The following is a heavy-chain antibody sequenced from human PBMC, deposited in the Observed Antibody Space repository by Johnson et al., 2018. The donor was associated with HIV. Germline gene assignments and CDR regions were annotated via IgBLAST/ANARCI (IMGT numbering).Heavy chain of an antibody. CDR3: AKDEALGWELDPDAFDI. J-gene: IGHJ3*02. D-gene: IGHD1-26*01. V-gene: IGHV3-30*04. CDR2: ISYDGGNK. CDR1: GFTFSSYA. Sequence: QVQLVESGGVVVQPGRSLRLSCAASGFTFSSYAMHWVRQAPGKGLEWVAVISYDGGNKYYADSVKGRFSISRDNSKNTLYLQLNSLRAEDTAVYYCAKDEALGWELDPDAFDIWGQGTMVTVSS.